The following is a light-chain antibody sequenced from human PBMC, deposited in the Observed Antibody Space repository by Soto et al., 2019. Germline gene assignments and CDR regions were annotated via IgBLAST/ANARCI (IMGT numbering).Light chain of an antibody. CDR3: QHRYSTPPPWT. CDR1: QSISRH. CDR2: AAS. J-gene: IGKJ1*01. Sequence: DIQMTQSPSSLSASVGDRVTITCRASQSISRHLNWYQQKPGKAPKLLIYAASSLQSGVPSRFSGSGSGTDFTLRISSLQPEDVAPYYTQHRYSTPPPWTIGQVAKVQIK. V-gene: IGKV1-39*01.